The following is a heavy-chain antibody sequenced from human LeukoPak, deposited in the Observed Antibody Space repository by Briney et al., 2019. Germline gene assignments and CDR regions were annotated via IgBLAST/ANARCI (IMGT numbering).Heavy chain of an antibody. CDR2: ICGSGSYT. V-gene: IGHV3-23*01. Sequence: GGSLRLSCAASGFTFSSYAKSWVRQAPGKGLEGVSAICGSGSYTYYRDSVKGRFTISRDNSKNTIYLQMNSLRAEDTVVYCCAKIIAAANRATFDYWGQGTLVTVSS. D-gene: IGHD6-13*01. J-gene: IGHJ4*02. CDR1: GFTFSSYA. CDR3: AKIIAAANRATFDY.